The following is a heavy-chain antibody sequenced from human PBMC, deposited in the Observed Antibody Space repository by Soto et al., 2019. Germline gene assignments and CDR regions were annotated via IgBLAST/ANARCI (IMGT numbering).Heavy chain of an antibody. CDR3: ARVRDIVVVVADTHFQH. CDR2: ISSSGSTI. J-gene: IGHJ1*01. V-gene: IGHV3-11*01. Sequence: GGSLRLSCAASGFTFSDYYMSWIRQAPGKGLEWVSYISSSGSTIYYADSVRGRFTISRDNAKNSLYLQMNSLRAEDTAVYYCARVRDIVVVVADTHFQHWGRGTLVTVSS. D-gene: IGHD2-15*01. CDR1: GFTFSDYY.